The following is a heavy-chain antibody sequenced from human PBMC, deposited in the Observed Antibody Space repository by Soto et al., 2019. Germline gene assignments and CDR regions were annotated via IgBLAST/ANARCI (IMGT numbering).Heavy chain of an antibody. D-gene: IGHD3-9*01. Sequence: QVQLVQSGAEVKKPGASVKVSCKASGYTFTSYGISWVRQAPGQGLEWMGWISVYNGNTNYAQKLQGRVTMTTDTSTSTAYMELRSLRSDDTAVYYCARDDYDILTGYYPHLRHFDYWGQGTLVTVSS. CDR3: ARDDYDILTGYYPHLRHFDY. J-gene: IGHJ4*02. V-gene: IGHV1-18*01. CDR1: GYTFTSYG. CDR2: ISVYNGNT.